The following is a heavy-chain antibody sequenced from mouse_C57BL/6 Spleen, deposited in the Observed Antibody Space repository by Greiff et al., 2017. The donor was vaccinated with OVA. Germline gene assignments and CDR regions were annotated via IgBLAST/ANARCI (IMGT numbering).Heavy chain of an antibody. Sequence: QVQLQQPGAELVRPGSSVKLSCKASGYTFTSYWMHWVKQRPIQGLEWIGNIDPSDSETHYNQKFKDKATLTVDKSSSTAYMQLSSLTSEDSAVYYCARPYDYDARAAMDYWGQGTSVTVSS. J-gene: IGHJ4*01. CDR1: GYTFTSYW. V-gene: IGHV1-52*01. D-gene: IGHD2-4*01. CDR2: IDPSDSET. CDR3: ARPYDYDARAAMDY.